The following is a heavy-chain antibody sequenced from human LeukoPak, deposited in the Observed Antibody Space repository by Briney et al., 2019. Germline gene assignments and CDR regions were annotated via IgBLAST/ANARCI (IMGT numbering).Heavy chain of an antibody. CDR3: ARDYTRVMVYAHDAFDI. V-gene: IGHV3-21*01. CDR2: ISSSSSYI. CDR1: GFTFSSYS. Sequence: GGSLRLSCAASGFTFSSYSMNWVRQAPGKGLEWVSSISSSSSYIYYADSVKGRFTISRDNAKSSLYLQMNSLRAEDTAVYYCARDYTRVMVYAHDAFDIWGQGTMVTVSS. J-gene: IGHJ3*02. D-gene: IGHD2-8*01.